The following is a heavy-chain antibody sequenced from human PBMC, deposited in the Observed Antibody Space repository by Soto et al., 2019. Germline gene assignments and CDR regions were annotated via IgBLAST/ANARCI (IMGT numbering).Heavy chain of an antibody. CDR3: ARDGSPTSYDFWSGFWFDP. CDR1: GYTFTSYG. J-gene: IGHJ5*02. CDR2: ISAYNGNT. V-gene: IGHV1-18*01. D-gene: IGHD3-3*01. Sequence: ASVKVSCRASGYTFTSYGISWVRQAPGQGLDWMGWISAYNGNTNYAQKLQGRVTMTTDTSTSTAYMELRSLRSDDTAVYYCARDGSPTSYDFWSGFWFDPWGQGTLVTVSS.